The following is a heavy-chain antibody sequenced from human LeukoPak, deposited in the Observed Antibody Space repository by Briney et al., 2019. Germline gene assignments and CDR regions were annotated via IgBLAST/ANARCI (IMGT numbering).Heavy chain of an antibody. Sequence: GGSLRLSCAASGFTFSSYSMNWVRQAPGKGLEWVSSISSSSSYIYYADSVKGRFTISRDNAKNSLYLQMNSLRAEDTAVYYCARDWGGSYYGAWYFDLWGRGTLVTVSS. V-gene: IGHV3-21*01. D-gene: IGHD1-26*01. CDR3: ARDWGGSYYGAWYFDL. J-gene: IGHJ2*01. CDR1: GFTFSSYS. CDR2: ISSSSSYI.